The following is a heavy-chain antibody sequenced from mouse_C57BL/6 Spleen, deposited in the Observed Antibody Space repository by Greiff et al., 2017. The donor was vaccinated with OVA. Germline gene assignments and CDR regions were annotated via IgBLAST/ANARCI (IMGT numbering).Heavy chain of an antibody. D-gene: IGHD1-1*01. Sequence: QVQLQQSGAELARPGASVKMSCKASGYTFTSYTMHWVKQRPGQGLEWIGYINPSSGYTKYNQKFKDKATLTADKSSSTAYMQLSSLTSEDSAVYYCARALTVRNYFDYWGQGTTLTVSS. J-gene: IGHJ2*01. V-gene: IGHV1-4*01. CDR2: INPSSGYT. CDR3: ARALTVRNYFDY. CDR1: GYTFTSYT.